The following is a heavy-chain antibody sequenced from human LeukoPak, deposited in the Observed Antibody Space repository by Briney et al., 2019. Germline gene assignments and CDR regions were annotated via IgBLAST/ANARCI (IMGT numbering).Heavy chain of an antibody. CDR1: GFTFRDYW. CDR2: VKKDGSEK. CDR3: RTGHYSSV. Sequence: TGGSLRLSCAASGFTFRDYWMSWVRQAPGKGLEWVANVKKDGSEKYYVDPVKGRFTISRDNAKNSLYLQMNSLRGEDTAVYYCRTGHYSSVWGQGTLVTLSS. V-gene: IGHV3-7*01. J-gene: IGHJ4*02. D-gene: IGHD4-11*01.